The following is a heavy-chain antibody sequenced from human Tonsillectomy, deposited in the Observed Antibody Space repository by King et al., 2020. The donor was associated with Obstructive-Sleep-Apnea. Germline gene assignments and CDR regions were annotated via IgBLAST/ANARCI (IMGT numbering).Heavy chain of an antibody. V-gene: IGHV3-30*02. J-gene: IGHJ4*02. CDR2: IRYDGSNK. CDR1: GFSFRIYG. Sequence: VQLVESGGGVVQPGGSLRLSCAASGFSFRIYGMHWVRQAPGKGLEWVAFIRYDGSNKYYADSVKGRFTISRDTSKKTLYLQMNSLRAEDTAVFYCAKATAAAGTFADYWGQGTLVTVSS. CDR3: AKATAAAGTFADY. D-gene: IGHD6-13*01.